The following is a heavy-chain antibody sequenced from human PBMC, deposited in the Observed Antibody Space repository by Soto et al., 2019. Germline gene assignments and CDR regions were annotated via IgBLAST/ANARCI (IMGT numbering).Heavy chain of an antibody. CDR2: INWNGGST. CDR1: GFTFDDYG. V-gene: IGHV3-20*04. D-gene: IGHD1-1*01. CDR3: ARDRLSLKNTGTPHWFDP. Sequence: GGSLRLSCAASGFTFDDYGMSWVRQAPGKGLEWVSGINWNGGSTGYADSVKGRFTISRDNAKNSLYLQMNSLRAEDTALYYCARDRLSLKNTGTPHWFDPWGQGTLVTVSS. J-gene: IGHJ5*02.